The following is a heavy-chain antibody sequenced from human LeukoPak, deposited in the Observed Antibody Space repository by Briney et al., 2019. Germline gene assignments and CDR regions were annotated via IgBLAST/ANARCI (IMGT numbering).Heavy chain of an antibody. J-gene: IGHJ6*02. CDR1: GGSISSSSYY. D-gene: IGHD5-18*01. V-gene: IGHV4-39*02. Sequence: SETLSLTCTVSGGSISSSSYYWGWIRQPPGKGLEWIGSIYYSGSTYYNPSLKSRVTISVDTSKNQFSLKLSSVTAADTAVYYCARDSPTLGYSYGYSCYYYGMDVWGQGTTVTVSS. CDR3: ARDSPTLGYSYGYSCYYYGMDV. CDR2: IYYSGST.